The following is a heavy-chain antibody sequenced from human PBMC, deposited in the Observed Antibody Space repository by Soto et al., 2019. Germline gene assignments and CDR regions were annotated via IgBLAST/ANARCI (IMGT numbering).Heavy chain of an antibody. CDR1: GFTFSSYA. D-gene: IGHD4-4*01. CDR2: ISGSGGST. V-gene: IGHV3-23*01. Sequence: EVQLLESGGGLVQPGGSLRLSCAASGFTFSSYAMSWVRQAPGKGLEWVSAISGSGGSTYYADSVKGRFTISRDNSKNRLYLQMNSLRAEDTAVYYCAKVNRGTVTPGGGGLYYYYMDVWGKGTTVTVSS. J-gene: IGHJ6*03. CDR3: AKVNRGTVTPGGGGLYYYYMDV.